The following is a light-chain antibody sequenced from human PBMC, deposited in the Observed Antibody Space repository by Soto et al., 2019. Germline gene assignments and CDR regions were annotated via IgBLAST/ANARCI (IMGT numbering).Light chain of an antibody. Sequence: QSALTQPPSASGSPGQSVIISCTGTSSDVGGYNFVSWFQQHPGKAPKLMIYEVTQRPSGVPDRFSGSKSGNTASLTVSGLQAEDEADYYCISYAAGNNYVVFGGGTKVTVL. CDR2: EVT. CDR1: SSDVGGYNF. V-gene: IGLV2-8*01. CDR3: ISYAAGNNYVV. J-gene: IGLJ2*01.